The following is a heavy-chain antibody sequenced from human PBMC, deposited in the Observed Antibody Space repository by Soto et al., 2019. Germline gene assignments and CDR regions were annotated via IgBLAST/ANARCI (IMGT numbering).Heavy chain of an antibody. CDR2: ISSSSSTI. CDR3: ARPEYSSSSYGMDV. D-gene: IGHD6-6*01. CDR1: GFTFSSYS. Sequence: EVQLVGSGGGLVQPGGSLRLSCAASGFTFSSYSMNWVRQAPGKGLVWVSYISSSSSTIYYADSVKGRFTISRDNAKNSLYLQMNSLRDEDTAVYYCARPEYSSSSYGMDVWGQGTTVTVSS. J-gene: IGHJ6*02. V-gene: IGHV3-48*02.